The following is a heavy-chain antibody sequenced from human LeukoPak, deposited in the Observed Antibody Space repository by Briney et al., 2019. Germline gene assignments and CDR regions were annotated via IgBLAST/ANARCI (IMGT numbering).Heavy chain of an antibody. J-gene: IGHJ5*02. V-gene: IGHV4-30-4*01. CDR1: GGSISSGNYY. D-gene: IGHD1-14*01. CDR2: IYYSGSV. Sequence: SSETLSLTCTVSGGSISSGNYYWSWIRQSPGKGLEWIGYIYYSGSVFYNPSLESRIIISLDTSKNQFSLKVTSLTAADSAVYYCARKTRTWSNWFDPWRQGTLVTVSS. CDR3: ARKTRTWSNWFDP.